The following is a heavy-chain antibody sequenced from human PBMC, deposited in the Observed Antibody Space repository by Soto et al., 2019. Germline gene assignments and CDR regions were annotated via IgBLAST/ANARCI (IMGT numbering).Heavy chain of an antibody. CDR3: ARGGYYFYMDV. CDR2: IHHSGST. Sequence: QVQLQESGPGLVKPSETLSLTCAVSGGSISISNWWSWVRQTPGKGLEWIGQIHHSGSTNHSPSLTSRVTISVDISKNQFSLKMNSVTAADTAVYYCARGGYYFYMDVWGKGTTVTVSS. CDR1: GGSISISNW. D-gene: IGHD1-26*01. J-gene: IGHJ6*03. V-gene: IGHV4-4*02.